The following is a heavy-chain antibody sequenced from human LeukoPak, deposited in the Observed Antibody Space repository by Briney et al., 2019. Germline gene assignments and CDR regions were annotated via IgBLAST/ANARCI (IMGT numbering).Heavy chain of an antibody. J-gene: IGHJ6*03. D-gene: IGHD1-26*01. CDR1: GFTFSSYA. Sequence: GGSLRLSCAASGFTFSSYAMHWVRQAPGKGLEWVAIISYDGSNKYYADSVKGRFTISRDNSKNTLFLQMNSLRAKDTAVYYCARGGAGSPLYYYYYMDVWGKGTTVTVSS. CDR3: ARGGAGSPLYYYYYMDV. CDR2: ISYDGSNK. V-gene: IGHV3-30-3*01.